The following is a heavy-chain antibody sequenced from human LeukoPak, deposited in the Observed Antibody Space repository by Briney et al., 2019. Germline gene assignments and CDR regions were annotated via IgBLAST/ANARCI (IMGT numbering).Heavy chain of an antibody. D-gene: IGHD6-13*01. CDR1: GGSISSSSYY. CDR2: IYYSGST. Sequence: SETLSLTCTVSGGSISSSSYYWGWIRQPPGKGLEWIGSIYYSGSTYYNPSLKSRVTISVDTSKNQFSLKLSSVTAADTAVYYCARGWYSSSWYTPDAFDIWGQGTMVTVSS. CDR3: ARGWYSSSWYTPDAFDI. V-gene: IGHV4-39*01. J-gene: IGHJ3*02.